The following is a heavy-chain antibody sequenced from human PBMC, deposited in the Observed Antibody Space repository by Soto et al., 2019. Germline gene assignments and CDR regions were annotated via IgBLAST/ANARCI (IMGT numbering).Heavy chain of an antibody. CDR1: GFTFSSYS. CDR3: AVIVVVTVIPPAFDY. J-gene: IGHJ4*02. CDR2: ISSSSSYI. D-gene: IGHD2-21*02. V-gene: IGHV3-21*01. Sequence: GGSLRLSCAASGFTFSSYSMNWVRQAPGKGLEWVSSISSSSSYIYYADSVKGRFTISRDNAKNSLYLQMNSLRAEDTAVYYCAVIVVVTVIPPAFDYWGQGTLVTVSS.